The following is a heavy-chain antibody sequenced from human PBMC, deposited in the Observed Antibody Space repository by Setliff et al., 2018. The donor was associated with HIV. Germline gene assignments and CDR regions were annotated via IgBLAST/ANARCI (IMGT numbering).Heavy chain of an antibody. CDR3: ARENSGSYDEYFQH. D-gene: IGHD1-26*01. J-gene: IGHJ1*01. CDR1: GGFIKNSNYC. CDR2: IHYSGST. V-gene: IGHV4-39*07. Sequence: PSETLSLTCTVYGGFIKNSNYCWGWIRQPPGKGLEWIGNIHYSGSTYYNPSLKSRVTISVDTSKNQFSLKLSSVTAADTAVYYCARENSGSYDEYFQHWGQGTLVTVSS.